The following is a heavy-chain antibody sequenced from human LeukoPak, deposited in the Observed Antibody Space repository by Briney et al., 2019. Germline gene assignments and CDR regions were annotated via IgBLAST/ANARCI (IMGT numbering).Heavy chain of an antibody. CDR2: IKQDGSEK. D-gene: IGHD2-21*01. CDR3: AGCGGDCFRGEDAFDI. V-gene: IGHV3-7*01. J-gene: IGHJ3*02. Sequence: GGSLRLSCAASGFTFSSYWMSWVRQAQGMGLERVANIKQDGSEKYYVDSVKGRFTISRDNAKNSLYLQMNSLRAEDTAVYYCAGCGGDCFRGEDAFDIWGQGTMVTVSS. CDR1: GFTFSSYW.